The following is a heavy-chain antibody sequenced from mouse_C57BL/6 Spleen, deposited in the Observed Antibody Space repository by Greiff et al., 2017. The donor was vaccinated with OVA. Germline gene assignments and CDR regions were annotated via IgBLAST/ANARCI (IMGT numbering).Heavy chain of an antibody. V-gene: IGHV1-64*01. CDR1: GYTFTSYW. D-gene: IGHD2-5*01. Sequence: QVQLQQSGAELVKPGASVKLSCKASGYTFTSYWMHWVKQRPGQGLEWIGMIHPNSGSTNYNEKFKSKATLTVDKSSSTAYMQLSSLTSEDSAVYYCAREGDYSNPDYWGQGTTLTVSS. CDR3: AREGDYSNPDY. J-gene: IGHJ2*01. CDR2: IHPNSGST.